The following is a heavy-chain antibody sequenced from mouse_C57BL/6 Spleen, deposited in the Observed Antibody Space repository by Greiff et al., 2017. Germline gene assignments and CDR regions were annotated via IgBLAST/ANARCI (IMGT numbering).Heavy chain of an antibody. J-gene: IGHJ2*01. D-gene: IGHD1-1*02. V-gene: IGHV1-26*01. CDR1: GYTFTDYY. CDR2: INPNNGGT. Sequence: VHVKQSGPELVKPGASVKISCKASGYTFTDYYMNWVKQSHGKSLEWIGDINPNNGGTSYNQKFKGKATLTVDKSSSTAYMELRSLTSEDSAVYYCARGGGYFDYWGQGTTLTVSS. CDR3: ARGGGYFDY.